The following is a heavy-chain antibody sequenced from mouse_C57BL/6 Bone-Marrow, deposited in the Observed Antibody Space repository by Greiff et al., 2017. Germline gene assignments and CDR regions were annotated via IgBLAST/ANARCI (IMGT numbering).Heavy chain of an antibody. D-gene: IGHD1-1*01. CDR1: GYTFTSYG. CDR3: ARFITTVVDAMDY. CDR2: IYPRSGNT. Sequence: QVQLQQSGAELARPGASVKLSCKASGYTFTSYGISWVKQRTGQGLEWIGEIYPRSGNTYYNEQFKGKATLTADKYSSTAYMELRSLTSEDSAVYFWARFITTVVDAMDYWGQGTSVTGSS. V-gene: IGHV1-81*01. J-gene: IGHJ4*01.